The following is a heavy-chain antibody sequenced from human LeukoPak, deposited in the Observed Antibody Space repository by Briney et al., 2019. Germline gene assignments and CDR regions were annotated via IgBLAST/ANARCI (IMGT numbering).Heavy chain of an antibody. D-gene: IGHD4-23*01. J-gene: IGHJ6*03. CDR3: ARVRSIAASTVVRYYYHYSMDV. CDR1: GGSINSGDYY. CDR2: IYYSGST. V-gene: IGHV4-30-4*01. Sequence: SETLSLTCTVSGGSINSGDYYWSWIRQPPGRGLEWIGYIYYSGSTYYNPFLKSRLTISIDTSKNQFSLKLSSVTAADRAVYYCARVRSIAASTVVRYYYHYSMDVWGQGTTVTVSS.